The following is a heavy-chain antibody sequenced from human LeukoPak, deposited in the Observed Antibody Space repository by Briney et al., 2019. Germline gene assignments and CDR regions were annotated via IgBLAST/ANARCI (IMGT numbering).Heavy chain of an antibody. J-gene: IGHJ4*02. CDR1: GFTFSSYS. D-gene: IGHD5-18*01. CDR2: ISSSSSYI. V-gene: IGHV3-21*01. Sequence: GVLRLSCAASGFTFSSYSMNWVRRAPGKGLEWVSSISSSSSYIYYADSGKGRFTISRDNAKNSLYLQMNSLRADDTAVYYCARGRTRGIQLWPEIDYWGQGTLVTVSS. CDR3: ARGRTRGIQLWPEIDY.